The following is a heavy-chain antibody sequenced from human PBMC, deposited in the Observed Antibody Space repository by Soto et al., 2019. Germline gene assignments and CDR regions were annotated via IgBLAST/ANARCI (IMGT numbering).Heavy chain of an antibody. V-gene: IGHV3-23*01. CDR3: SRNMMVYSQPNVMDV. D-gene: IGHD2-8*01. J-gene: IGHJ6*02. Sequence: GGSLTLSCLASGFAFSDLAMTWVRHVPGRSLEWVASLDGAGGSTYYAESVRGRFSISRDNSQNTLFLQMKSQAVADTAFSYCSRNMMVYSQPNVMDVWGQGTTVTVSS. CDR2: LDGAGGST. CDR1: GFAFSDLA.